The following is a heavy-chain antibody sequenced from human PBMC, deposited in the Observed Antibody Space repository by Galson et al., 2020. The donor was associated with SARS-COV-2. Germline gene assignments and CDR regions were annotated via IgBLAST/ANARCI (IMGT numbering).Heavy chain of an antibody. V-gene: IGHV5-51*01. Sequence: GESLKISCKASGYNFITYWIAWVRQMPGKGLELMGIIYPGDSDTRYSPSLQGQVTISVDKSISTAYLQWSSLNASDTAMYYCARRGHGTTYYGMDVWGQGTTVTVSS. CDR1: GYNFITYW. CDR2: IYPGDSDT. J-gene: IGHJ6*02. CDR3: ARRGHGTTYYGMDV. D-gene: IGHD1-1*01.